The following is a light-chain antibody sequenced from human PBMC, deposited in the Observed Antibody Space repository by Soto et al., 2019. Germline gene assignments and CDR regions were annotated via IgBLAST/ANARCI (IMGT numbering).Light chain of an antibody. J-gene: IGLJ2*01. CDR3: ISYTNSSTYG. CDR1: SSEVGGYNY. V-gene: IGLV2-14*01. CDR2: DVS. Sequence: QSALTQPRSVSGSPGQSITISCTGTSSEVGGYNYVSWYQQHPGKAPKLMIYDVSKRPSGVPDRFSGSKSGNTASLTISGSQAEGVGDCFCISYTNSSTYGFGGGTKLTVL.